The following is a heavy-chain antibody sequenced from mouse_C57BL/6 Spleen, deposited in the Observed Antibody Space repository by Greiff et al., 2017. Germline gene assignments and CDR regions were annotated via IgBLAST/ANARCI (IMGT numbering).Heavy chain of an antibody. CDR2: ILPGSGST. J-gene: IGHJ4*01. V-gene: IGHV1-9*01. D-gene: IGHD1-1*01. CDR1: GYTFTGYW. Sequence: QVQLKESGAELMKPGASVKLSCKATGYTFTGYWIEWVKQRPGHGLEWIGEILPGSGSTNYNEKVKGKATFTADKSSNTASMQLSSLTTEDSVIYYCAIGAVVGWYYAMDYWGQGTSVTVSS. CDR3: AIGAVVGWYYAMDY.